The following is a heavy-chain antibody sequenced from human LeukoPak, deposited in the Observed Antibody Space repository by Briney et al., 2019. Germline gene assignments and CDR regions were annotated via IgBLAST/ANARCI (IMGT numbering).Heavy chain of an antibody. CDR1: GYTFTSYD. Sequence: GASVKVSCKASGYTFTSYDINWVRQATGQGLEWMGWMNPNSGNTGCAQKFQGRVTMTRNTSISTAYMELSSLRSEDTAVYYCARGRYFDWTEAFDIWGQGTMVTVSS. J-gene: IGHJ3*02. CDR3: ARGRYFDWTEAFDI. CDR2: MNPNSGNT. V-gene: IGHV1-8*01. D-gene: IGHD3-9*01.